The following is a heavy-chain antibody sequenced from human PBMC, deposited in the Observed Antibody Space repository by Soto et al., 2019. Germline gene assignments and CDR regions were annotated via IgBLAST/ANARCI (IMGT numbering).Heavy chain of an antibody. CDR1: GFTFTSSA. V-gene: IGHV1-58*01. Sequence: SVKVSCKASGFTFTSSAVQWVRQARGQRLEWIGWIVVGSGNTNYAQKFQERVTITRDMSTSTAYMELSSLRSEDTAVYYCAAPHYGDYADYYYYYGMDVWGQGTTVTVSS. J-gene: IGHJ6*02. CDR2: IVVGSGNT. CDR3: AAPHYGDYADYYYYYGMDV. D-gene: IGHD4-17*01.